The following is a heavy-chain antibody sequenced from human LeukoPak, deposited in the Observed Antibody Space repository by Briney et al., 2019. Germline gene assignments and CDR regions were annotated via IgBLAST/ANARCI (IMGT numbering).Heavy chain of an antibody. Sequence: GGSLRLSCATSGFTLSSYSMNWVRQAPGKGLEWVSAISGSGGNTYYADSVKGRFTISRDTSKNTLYLQMNSLRAEDTAVYYCARGDPHGYWGQGTLVTVSS. V-gene: IGHV3-23*01. D-gene: IGHD3-16*01. CDR2: ISGSGGNT. CDR1: GFTLSSYS. J-gene: IGHJ4*02. CDR3: ARGDPHGY.